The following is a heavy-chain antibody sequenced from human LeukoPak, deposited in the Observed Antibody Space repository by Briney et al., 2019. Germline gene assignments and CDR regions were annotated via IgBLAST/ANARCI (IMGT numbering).Heavy chain of an antibody. CDR2: IYHSGST. D-gene: IGHD3-10*01. CDR1: GGSISSSNW. V-gene: IGHV4-4*02. J-gene: IGHJ4*02. Sequence: SETLSLTCAVSGGSISSSNWWSWVRQPPGKGLEWIGEIYHSGSTNYNPSLKSRVTISVDKSKNQFSLKLSSVTAADTAVYYCAGGSGSYYNYLCYWGQGTLVTVSS. CDR3: AGGSGSYYNYLCY.